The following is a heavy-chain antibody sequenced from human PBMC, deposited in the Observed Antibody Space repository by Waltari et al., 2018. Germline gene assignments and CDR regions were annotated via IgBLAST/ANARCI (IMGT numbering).Heavy chain of an antibody. V-gene: IGHV3-21*01. CDR1: GFTFSSYS. CDR3: ARVGPGAGYYYYYGMDV. J-gene: IGHJ6*02. Sequence: EVQLVESGGGLVKPGGSLSLPCPPSGFTFSSYSMNWVRQAPGKGLEWVSSISSSSSYIYYADSVKGRFTISRDNAKNSLYLQMNSLRAEDTAVYYCARVGPGAGYYYYYGMDVWDQGP. D-gene: IGHD2-8*02. CDR2: ISSSSSYI.